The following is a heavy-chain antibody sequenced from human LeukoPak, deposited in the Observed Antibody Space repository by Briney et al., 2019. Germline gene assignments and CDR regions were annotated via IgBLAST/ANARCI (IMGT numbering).Heavy chain of an antibody. J-gene: IGHJ4*02. D-gene: IGHD3-16*01. V-gene: IGHV3-48*02. Sequence: GGSLRLSCAASGFTFNIYSMNWVPQAPGKGLEWISYISSNLATIRYAESVRGRFTISRDNAGKSLFLHMNSLRDDDTAVYYCARSVGGHFDYWGQGTLVTVSS. CDR1: GFTFNIYS. CDR3: ARSVGGHFDY. CDR2: ISSNLATI.